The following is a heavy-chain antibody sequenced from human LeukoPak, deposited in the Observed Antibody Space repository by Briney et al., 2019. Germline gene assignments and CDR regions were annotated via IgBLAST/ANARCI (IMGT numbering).Heavy chain of an antibody. CDR2: MNPNSGNT. CDR1: GYTFTSYD. V-gene: IGHV1-8*03. J-gene: IGHJ5*02. CDR3: ARGAYCSSTSCYRKDNWFDP. Sequence: ASVKVSCKASGYTFTSYDINWVRQATGQGLEWMGWMNPNSGNTGYAQKFQGRVTITRNTSISTAYMELSSLRSEDTAVYYCARGAYCSSTSCYRKDNWFDPWGQGTLVTVSS. D-gene: IGHD2-2*02.